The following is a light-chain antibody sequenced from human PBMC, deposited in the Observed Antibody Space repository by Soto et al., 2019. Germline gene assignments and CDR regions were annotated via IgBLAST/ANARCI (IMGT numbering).Light chain of an antibody. CDR2: EVS. CDR3: QSYDSSLSGVL. V-gene: IGLV2-8*01. Sequence: QSVLTQPPSASGSPGQSVTISCTGTSSDVGGYNYVSWYQQHPGKAPKLMIYEVSKRPSGVPDRFSGSKSGNTASLAITGLQAEDEADYYCQSYDSSLSGVLFGGGTKLTVL. J-gene: IGLJ2*01. CDR1: SSDVGGYNY.